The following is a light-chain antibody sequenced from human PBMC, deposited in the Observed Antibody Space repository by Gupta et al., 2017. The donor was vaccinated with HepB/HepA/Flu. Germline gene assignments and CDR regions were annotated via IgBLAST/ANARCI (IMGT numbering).Light chain of an antibody. CDR1: SSNSGSNT. CDR3: AAWDDSLNGVV. V-gene: IGLV1-44*01. Sequence: QSVLTQPPSASGTPGQRVTISCSGSSSNSGSNTVNWYQQLPGTAPKLLIYSNNQRHSGVPDRFSGSKSGTSASLAISGVQAEDEADYYCAAWDDSLNGVVFGGGTKLTVL. J-gene: IGLJ2*01. CDR2: SNN.